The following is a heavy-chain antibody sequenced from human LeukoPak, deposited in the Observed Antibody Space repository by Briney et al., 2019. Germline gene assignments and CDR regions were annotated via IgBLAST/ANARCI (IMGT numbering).Heavy chain of an antibody. CDR2: ISPNSGDT. CDR3: ARVGGTYYNGHLDY. V-gene: IGHV1-2*02. D-gene: IGHD1-26*01. J-gene: IGHJ4*02. Sequence: GASVKVSCKASGYTLTAYYIHWVRQAPGQGLEWMGWISPNSGDTDYAQKFQGRVTMTRDTSTSTVYMELSSLRSEDTAVYYCARVGGTYYNGHLDYWGQGTLVTVSS. CDR1: GYTLTAYY.